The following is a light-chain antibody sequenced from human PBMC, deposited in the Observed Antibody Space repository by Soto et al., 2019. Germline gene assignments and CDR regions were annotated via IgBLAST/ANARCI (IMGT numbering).Light chain of an antibody. CDR2: DIS. V-gene: IGKV3-15*01. CDR1: QDVTTN. Sequence: EISMTQFPAILSCLRWEMATGSFMGAQDVTTNFAWYQLRRGQPPRLLIYDISTRATGVPARFSGSGSGTDFTLTISSLQPEDFATYYCQQLNSYPITFGQGTRLEIK. CDR3: QQLNSYPIT. J-gene: IGKJ5*01.